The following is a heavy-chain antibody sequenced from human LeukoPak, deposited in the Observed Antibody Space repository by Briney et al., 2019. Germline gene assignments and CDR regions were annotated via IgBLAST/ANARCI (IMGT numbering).Heavy chain of an antibody. V-gene: IGHV1-8*03. CDR2: MNPNSGNT. J-gene: IGHJ4*02. CDR1: GYTFTGYY. D-gene: IGHD6-6*01. Sequence: ASVKVSCKASGYTFTGYYMHWVRQAPGQGLEWMGWMNPNSGNTGYAQKFQGRVTITRNTSISTAYMELSSLRSEDTAVYYCARGDFPSIAARRSFDYWGQGTLVTVSS. CDR3: ARGDFPSIAARRSFDY.